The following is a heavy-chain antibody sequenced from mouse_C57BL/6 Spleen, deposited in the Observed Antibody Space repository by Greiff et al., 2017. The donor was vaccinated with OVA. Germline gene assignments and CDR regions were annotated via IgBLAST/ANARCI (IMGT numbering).Heavy chain of an antibody. CDR2: IDPETGGT. V-gene: IGHV1-15*01. J-gene: IGHJ2*01. D-gene: IGHD2-12*01. CDR1: GYTFTDYE. CDR3: TRERRGGYYFDY. Sequence: QVQLQQSGAELVRPGASVTLSCKASGYTFTDYEMHWVKQTPVHGLEWIGAIDPETGGTAYNQKFKGKAILTADKSSSTAYMELRSLTSEDSAVYYCTRERRGGYYFDYWGQGTTLTVFS.